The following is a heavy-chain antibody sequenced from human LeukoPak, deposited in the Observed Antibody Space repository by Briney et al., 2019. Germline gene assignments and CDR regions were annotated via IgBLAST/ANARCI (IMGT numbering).Heavy chain of an antibody. J-gene: IGHJ6*04. CDR1: GFTCSSYG. V-gene: IGHV3-30*02. D-gene: IGHD3-16*02. CDR2: IRYDGSNE. Sequence: GGSLRLSCAASGFTCSSYGMHWVRQDPGKGLEWVTFIRYDGSNEYYADSVKGRFTISRDNSKNTLYLEMKSLRTEDTAVYYCAKRKAGGIIAHYSPGMDVGGKGPRVTVS. CDR3: AKRKAGGIIAHYSPGMDV.